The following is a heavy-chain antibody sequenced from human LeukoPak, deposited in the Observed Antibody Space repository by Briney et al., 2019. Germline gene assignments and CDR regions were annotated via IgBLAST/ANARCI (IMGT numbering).Heavy chain of an antibody. J-gene: IGHJ5*02. Sequence: PSETLSLTCTVSGGSISSYYWSWIRQPPGKGLEWIGYIYYSGSTNYNPSLKSRVTISVDTSKNQFSLKLSSVTAADTAVYYCARGGFYGSGNDFRFDPWGQGTLVTVSS. D-gene: IGHD3-10*01. V-gene: IGHV4-59*01. CDR1: GGSISSYY. CDR3: ARGGFYGSGNDFRFDP. CDR2: IYYSGST.